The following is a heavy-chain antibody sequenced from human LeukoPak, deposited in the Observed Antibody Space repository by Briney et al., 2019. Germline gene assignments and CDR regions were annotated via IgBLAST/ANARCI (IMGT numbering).Heavy chain of an antibody. CDR2: INHSGST. CDR3: AARGIAAAPGNY. V-gene: IGHV4-34*01. D-gene: IGHD6-13*01. CDR1: GGSFSGYY. Sequence: KPSETPSLTCAVYGGSFSGYYWSWIRQPPGKGLEWIGEINHSGSTNYNPSLKSRVTISVDTSKNQFSLKLSSVTAADTAVYYCAARGIAAAPGNYWGQGTLVTVSS. J-gene: IGHJ4*02.